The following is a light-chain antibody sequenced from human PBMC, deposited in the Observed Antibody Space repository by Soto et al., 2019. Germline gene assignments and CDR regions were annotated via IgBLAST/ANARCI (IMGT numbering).Light chain of an antibody. Sequence: DIQMTKNTSSLSASVGDRVTITCRAGQNIAKYLNWYQQKPGKAPLLLIYETSKLESGVPSRFSGSGSGTEFTLTISSLQPDDFATYYCQQYNSYSRLTFGGGTMVDIK. CDR3: QQYNSYSRLT. CDR1: QNIAKY. V-gene: IGKV1-5*01. J-gene: IGKJ4*01. CDR2: ETS.